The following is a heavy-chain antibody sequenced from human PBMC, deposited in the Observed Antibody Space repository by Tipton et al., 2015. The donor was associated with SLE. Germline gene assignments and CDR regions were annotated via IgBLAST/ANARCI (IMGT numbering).Heavy chain of an antibody. D-gene: IGHD3-22*01. Sequence: GLVKPSETLSLTCGVYGGSFSAYYWSWIRQPPGKGLEWIGEINHSGSTNYNPSLKSRVTISVDTSKNQFSLKLTAVTAADTAVYYCVGWGSSGYYYGFDYWGQGTLVTVSS. V-gene: IGHV4-34*01. CDR2: INHSGST. CDR1: GGSFSAYY. J-gene: IGHJ4*02. CDR3: VGWGSSGYYYGFDY.